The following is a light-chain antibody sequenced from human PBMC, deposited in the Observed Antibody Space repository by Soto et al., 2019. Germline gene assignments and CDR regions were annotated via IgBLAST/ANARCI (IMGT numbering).Light chain of an antibody. Sequence: QAVVTQPPSVSGAPGQRVTISCTGSNSDIGAGYDVHWYQQLPGTAPKLLIYGTRDRPSGVPDRFSGSKSGTSASLAITGLQAEDEADYYCQSYDSSLGVVVLGGGTKVTVL. J-gene: IGLJ2*01. CDR3: QSYDSSLGVVV. CDR2: GTR. CDR1: NSDIGAGYD. V-gene: IGLV1-40*01.